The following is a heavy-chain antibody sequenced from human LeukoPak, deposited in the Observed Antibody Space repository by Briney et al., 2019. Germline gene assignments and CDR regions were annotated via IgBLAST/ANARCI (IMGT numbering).Heavy chain of an antibody. J-gene: IGHJ3*02. D-gene: IGHD4-23*01. V-gene: IGHV3-23*01. CDR2: ISGSGGST. Sequence: GGSLRLSCAASGFTFSSYGMSWVRQAPGKGLEWVSAISGSGGSTYYADSVKGRFTISRDNAKNSLHLQMNSLGAEDTAVYYCARDDGGNFNDAFDIWGQGTMVTVSS. CDR1: GFTFSSYG. CDR3: ARDDGGNFNDAFDI.